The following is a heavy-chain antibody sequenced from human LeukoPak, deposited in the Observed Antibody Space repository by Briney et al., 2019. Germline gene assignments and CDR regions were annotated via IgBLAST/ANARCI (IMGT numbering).Heavy chain of an antibody. D-gene: IGHD3-10*01. J-gene: IGHJ6*03. Sequence: SETLSLTCAVSGGSISGSNWWSWVRQPPGKGLEWIGEIYHSGSTNYNPSLKSRVTISVDTSKNQFSLKLSSVTAADTAVYYCARVYNYYYYYMDVWGKGTTVTVSS. CDR2: IYHSGST. V-gene: IGHV4-4*02. CDR3: ARVYNYYYYYMDV. CDR1: GGSISGSNW.